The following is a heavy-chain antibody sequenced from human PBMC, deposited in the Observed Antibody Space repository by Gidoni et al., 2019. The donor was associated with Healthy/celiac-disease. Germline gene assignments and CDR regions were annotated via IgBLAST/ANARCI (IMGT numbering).Heavy chain of an antibody. D-gene: IGHD6-19*01. V-gene: IGHV3-48*01. J-gene: IGHJ6*02. Sequence: EVQLVESGGGLVQPGGSLRLSCAASGFTFSIYSMNWVRQAPGKGLEWVSYISSSSSTIYYADSVKGRFTISRDNAKNSLYLQMNSLRAEDTAVYYCARPPLAEYYYGMDVWGQGTTVTVSS. CDR2: ISSSSSTI. CDR3: ARPPLAEYYYGMDV. CDR1: GFTFSIYS.